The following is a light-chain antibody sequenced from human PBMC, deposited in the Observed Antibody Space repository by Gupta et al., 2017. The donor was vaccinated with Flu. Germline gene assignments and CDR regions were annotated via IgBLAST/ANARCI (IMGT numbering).Light chain of an antibody. CDR1: QSVTNY. CDR2: DAS. J-gene: IGKJ4*01. CDR3: QHRSNWPRIT. V-gene: IGKV3-11*01. Sequence: ATLSLSPGERATLSCRASQSVTNYLAWYQQKPGQAPRLLIYDASNRATGIPARFSGSGSGTDXTLTISXREPEDFAVYYCQHRSNWPRITFGXGTKVEIK.